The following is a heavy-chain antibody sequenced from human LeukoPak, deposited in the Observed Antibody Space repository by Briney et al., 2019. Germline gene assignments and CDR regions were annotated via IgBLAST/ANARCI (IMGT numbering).Heavy chain of an antibody. V-gene: IGHV3-48*01. CDR3: ARVTPQPAHDYGDYSSDY. J-gene: IGHJ4*02. D-gene: IGHD4-17*01. CDR2: ISSSSSTI. CDR1: GFTFSNYS. Sequence: GGSLSLSCAASGFTFSNYSMNWVRQAPGKGLEWVSYISSSSSTIYCADSVKGRFTISRDNAKNSLYLQMNSLRAEDTAVYYCARVTPQPAHDYGDYSSDYWGQGTLVTVSS.